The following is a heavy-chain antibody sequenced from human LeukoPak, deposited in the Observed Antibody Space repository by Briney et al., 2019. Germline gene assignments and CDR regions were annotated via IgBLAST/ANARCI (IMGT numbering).Heavy chain of an antibody. D-gene: IGHD2-15*01. CDR2: IYHSGST. V-gene: IGHV4-4*02. Sequence: PGGSLRLSCEASGIILRDLEMSWVRQPPGKGLEWIGEIYHSGSTNYNPSLKSRVTISVDKSKNQFSLKLSSVTAADTAVYYCASAERYCSGGSCYSLDYWGQGTLVTVSS. CDR3: ASAERYCSGGSCYSLDY. J-gene: IGHJ4*02. CDR1: GIILRDLEM.